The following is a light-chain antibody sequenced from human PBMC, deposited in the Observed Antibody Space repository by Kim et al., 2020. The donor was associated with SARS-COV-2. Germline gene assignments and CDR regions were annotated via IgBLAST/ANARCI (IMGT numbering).Light chain of an antibody. CDR1: SGHSSYA. CDR3: QTWGTVTWV. CDR2: LNSDGSH. V-gene: IGLV4-69*01. J-gene: IGLJ3*02. Sequence: QLVLTQSPSASASLGASVKLTCTLSSGHSSYAIAWHQQQPEKGPRYLMKLNSDGSHSKGDGIPDRFSGASSGAGRYLTISSLQSEDEAVSFSQTWGTVTWVFGGGTKLTVL.